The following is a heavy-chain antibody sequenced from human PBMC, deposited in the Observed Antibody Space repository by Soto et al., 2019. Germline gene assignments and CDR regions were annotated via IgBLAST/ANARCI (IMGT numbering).Heavy chain of an antibody. J-gene: IGHJ4*02. CDR2: MHSRGRS. V-gene: IGHV4-39*01. D-gene: IGHD6-6*01. CDR1: GGSLSSSSFF. CDR3: ASHIEFSGSSVFDS. Sequence: QLQLQESGPRLVKPSETLSLTCAVSGGSLSSSSFFWGWIRQPPGKGLEWIGSMHSRGRSYYNAPPKSRLTISVDTSKNQFSLRLTSEAATDTAVYFCASHIEFSGSSVFDSWGQGTLVTVSS.